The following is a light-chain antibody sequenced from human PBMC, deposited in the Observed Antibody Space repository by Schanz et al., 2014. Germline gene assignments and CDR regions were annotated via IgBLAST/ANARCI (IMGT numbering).Light chain of an antibody. J-gene: IGLJ3*02. CDR3: TSYTSVSTWV. Sequence: QSVLTQPPSVSGAPGQRVTISCTGTSSDIGGYNYVSWYQQHPGKAPKVMIYDVSNRPSGVSNRFSGSKSGNTASLTISGLQTEDEADYYCTSYTSVSTWVFGGGTKLTVL. V-gene: IGLV2-14*03. CDR1: SSDIGGYNY. CDR2: DVS.